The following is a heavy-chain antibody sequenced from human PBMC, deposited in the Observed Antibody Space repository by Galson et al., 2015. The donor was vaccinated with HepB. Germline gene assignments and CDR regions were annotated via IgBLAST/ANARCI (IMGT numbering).Heavy chain of an antibody. CDR3: AADQGDSRSSVGNYYYGMDV. V-gene: IGHV1-58*01. J-gene: IGHJ6*02. CDR1: GFSFSSTA. D-gene: IGHD6-6*01. Sequence: SVKVSCKASGFSFSSTAVQWVRQARGQRPEWIGWILAASGNTNYAQKFQERATITRDMSTSTAYMELSSLRSDDTAVYYCAADQGDSRSSVGNYYYGMDVWGQGTTVTVSS. CDR2: ILAASGNT.